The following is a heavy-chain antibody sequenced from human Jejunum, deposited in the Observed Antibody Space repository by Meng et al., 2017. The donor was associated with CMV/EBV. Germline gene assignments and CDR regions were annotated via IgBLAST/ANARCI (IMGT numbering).Heavy chain of an antibody. CDR1: ITSSGYY. CDR3: ARAPYNYFDSSGDPPDY. Sequence: ITSSGYYWGWIRQPPGKGLEWIWNIYYSGSTYYNPSLKSRVVISVDTSRNQFSLKLSSVTAADTAVYYCARAPYNYFDSSGDPPDYWGQGTLVTVSS. D-gene: IGHD3-22*01. CDR2: IYYSGST. J-gene: IGHJ4*02. V-gene: IGHV4-39*07.